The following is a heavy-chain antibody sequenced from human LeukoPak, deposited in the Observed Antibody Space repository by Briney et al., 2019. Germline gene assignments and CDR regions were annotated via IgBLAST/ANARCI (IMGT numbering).Heavy chain of an antibody. V-gene: IGHV1-2*02. Sequence: ASVKVSCKASGYTFTGYYMHWVRQAPGQGLEWMGWINPNSGGTNYAQKFQGRVTMTRDTSISTAYMELSRLRSDDTAVYYCARDIKWDSGYDPLYYFDYWGQGTLVTVSS. CDR1: GYTFTGYY. J-gene: IGHJ4*02. CDR3: ARDIKWDSGYDPLYYFDY. D-gene: IGHD5-12*01. CDR2: INPNSGGT.